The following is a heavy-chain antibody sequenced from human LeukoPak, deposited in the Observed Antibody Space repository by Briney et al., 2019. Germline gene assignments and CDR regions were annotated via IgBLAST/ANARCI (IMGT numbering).Heavy chain of an antibody. V-gene: IGHV4-4*07. J-gene: IGHJ4*02. CDR3: VRGGSAAAAVFDY. CDR1: GGSISGYY. CDR2: NHTSGKT. D-gene: IGHD6-13*01. Sequence: SETLSLTCTASGGSISGYYWSWLRQPAGEGLEWIGHNHTSGKTNYNLSLKSRVSMSVDTSKNQFSLKLTSVTAADTAVYYCVRGGSAAAAVFDYWGQGALVTVSS.